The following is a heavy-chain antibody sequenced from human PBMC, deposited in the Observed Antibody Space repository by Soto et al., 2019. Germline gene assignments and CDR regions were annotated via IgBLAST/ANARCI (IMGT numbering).Heavy chain of an antibody. D-gene: IGHD3-16*02. V-gene: IGHV3-30*18. Sequence: LRLSCAAPGLTFSGYGIPMVRPGPGKGLEWVAVISYDGSNKYYAESVTGRSTISRDNSNNTLYLKMNSLRTEDTAVYYCAKEYRPAPSLVHGIDCWGQGTTVTGSS. CDR1: GLTFSGYG. CDR3: AKEYRPAPSLVHGIDC. J-gene: IGHJ6*02. CDR2: ISYDGSNK.